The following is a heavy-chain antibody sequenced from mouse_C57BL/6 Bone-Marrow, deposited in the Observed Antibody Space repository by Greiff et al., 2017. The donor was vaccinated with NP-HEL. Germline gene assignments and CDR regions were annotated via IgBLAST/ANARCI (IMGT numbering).Heavy chain of an antibody. J-gene: IGHJ2*01. Sequence: EVMLVESGGGLVQPGGSLSLSCAASGFTFTDYYMSWVRQPPGKALEWLGFIRNKANGYTTEYSASVKGRFTISRDNSQSILYLQMNALRAEDSATYYCARVLHYYGSSPYYFDYWGQGTTLTVSS. V-gene: IGHV7-3*01. CDR2: IRNKANGYTT. CDR1: GFTFTDYY. CDR3: ARVLHYYGSSPYYFDY. D-gene: IGHD1-1*01.